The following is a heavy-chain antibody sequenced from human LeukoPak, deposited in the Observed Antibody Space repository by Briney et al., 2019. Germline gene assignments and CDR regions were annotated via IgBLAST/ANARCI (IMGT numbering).Heavy chain of an antibody. Sequence: PSETLSLTCTVSGGSISSYYWGWIRQPPGKGLEWIGSIYYSGSTYYNPSLKSRVTISVDTSKNQFSLKLSSVTAADTAVYYCARELSVIPNWFDPWGQGTLVTVSS. V-gene: IGHV4-39*07. J-gene: IGHJ5*02. CDR2: IYYSGST. D-gene: IGHD3-16*02. CDR3: ARELSVIPNWFDP. CDR1: GGSISSYY.